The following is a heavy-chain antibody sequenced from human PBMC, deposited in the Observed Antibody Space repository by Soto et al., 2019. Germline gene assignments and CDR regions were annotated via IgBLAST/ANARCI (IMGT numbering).Heavy chain of an antibody. Sequence: PGGSLRLSCVGSGFIFSTYAMTWVRQAPGRGLEWVSSIGRGSAFIHYTDSVKGRFTIFRDDAENSLFLQMNSLRAEDTAIYYCARESGNSVYGDLGYWGQGILVTVSS. V-gene: IGHV3-21*04. CDR2: IGRGSAFI. J-gene: IGHJ4*02. CDR3: ARESGNSVYGDLGY. CDR1: GFIFSTYA. D-gene: IGHD5-12*01.